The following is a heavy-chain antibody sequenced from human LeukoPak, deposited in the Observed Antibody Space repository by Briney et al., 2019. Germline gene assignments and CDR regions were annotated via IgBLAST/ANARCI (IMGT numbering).Heavy chain of an antibody. CDR3: ARGKGRLGYYYYYYMDV. D-gene: IGHD3-16*01. J-gene: IGHJ6*03. CDR2: IYYSGST. Sequence: PSETLSLTCTVSGGSISSYYWSWIRQPPGKGLEWIGYIYYSGSTNYNPSLKSRVTISVDTSKNQFSLKLSSVTAADTAVYYCARGKGRLGYYYYYYMDVWGKGTTVTVSS. V-gene: IGHV4-59*12. CDR1: GGSISSYY.